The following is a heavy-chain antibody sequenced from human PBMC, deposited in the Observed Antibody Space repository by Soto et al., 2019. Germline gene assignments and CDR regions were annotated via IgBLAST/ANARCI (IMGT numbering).Heavy chain of an antibody. CDR1: GFTVSSHY. J-gene: IGHJ4*02. Sequence: EVQLVESGGGLIQPGGSLRLSCAASGFTVSSHYMSWVRQAPGKGLEWVSVIYSGGSTYYADSVKGRFTISRDNSKNTLYLQMNSLRAEDTAVYYCAINYYDSSGYFFWGQGTLVTVSS. D-gene: IGHD3-22*01. CDR3: AINYYDSSGYFF. V-gene: IGHV3-53*01. CDR2: IYSGGST.